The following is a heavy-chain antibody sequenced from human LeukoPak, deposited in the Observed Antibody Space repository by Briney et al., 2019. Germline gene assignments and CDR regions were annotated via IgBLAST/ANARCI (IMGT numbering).Heavy chain of an antibody. CDR1: GGTFNYYG. V-gene: IGHV1-69*13. J-gene: IGHJ3*01. CDR3: ARDLDRPHFGWALTYYDNIV. Sequence: ASVKVSCKASGGTFNYYGISWVRQAPGQGLEWMGGIIPIFGSTNYAQKFLGRVTITADESTTTVYMEQSSLRSEDTAVYYCARDLDRPHFGWALTYYDNIVWGRRTKVTVSS. CDR2: IIPIFGST. D-gene: IGHD3-16*01.